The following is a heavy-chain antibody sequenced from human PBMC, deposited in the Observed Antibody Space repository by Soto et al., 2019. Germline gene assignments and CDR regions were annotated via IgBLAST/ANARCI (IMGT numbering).Heavy chain of an antibody. CDR1: GGTFSSYA. CDR3: ARALTIFRVVMPLSSMDI. Sequence: QVQLEQSGAEVKKPGSSVKVSCKASGGTFSSYAISWVRQAPGQGLEWMGGIIPIFGTANYAQKFQGKVTITAGESTSTAYIELSSLRSEDTSVYYCARALTIFRVVMPLSSMDIWGQGPTVTVSS. D-gene: IGHD3-3*01. V-gene: IGHV1-69*01. J-gene: IGHJ6*02. CDR2: IIPIFGTA.